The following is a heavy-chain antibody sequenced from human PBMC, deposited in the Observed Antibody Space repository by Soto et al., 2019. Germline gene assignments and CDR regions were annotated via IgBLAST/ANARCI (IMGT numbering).Heavy chain of an antibody. CDR2: INPSNGFT. CDR1: GFTFTDYY. J-gene: IGHJ6*02. V-gene: IGHV1-46*01. D-gene: IGHD2-21*02. Sequence: QVQLVQSVTELKKPGASVSLSCKASGFTFTDYYFNWVRQSPGEGLQWMGNINPSNGFTSFAQKFQDRVTMTTDTSTNTVYMEVRSLRFEDTAVYFCARDRPDTYCGGDCPLGYYYHGMDVWGQGTAVTVSS. CDR3: ARDRPDTYCGGDCPLGYYYHGMDV.